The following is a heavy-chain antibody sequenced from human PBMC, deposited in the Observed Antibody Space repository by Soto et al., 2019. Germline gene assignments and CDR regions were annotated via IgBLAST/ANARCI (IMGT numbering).Heavy chain of an antibody. V-gene: IGHV3-9*01. CDR2: ISWNSGSI. J-gene: IGHJ4*02. D-gene: IGHD5-12*01. CDR1: GFTFDDYA. CDR3: ARSWDIVATFPVDY. Sequence: PGGSLRLSCAASGFTFDDYAMHWVRQAPGKGLEWVSGISWNSGSIGYADSVKGRFTISRDNAKNSLYLQMNSLRAEDTALYYCARSWDIVATFPVDYWGQGTLVTVSS.